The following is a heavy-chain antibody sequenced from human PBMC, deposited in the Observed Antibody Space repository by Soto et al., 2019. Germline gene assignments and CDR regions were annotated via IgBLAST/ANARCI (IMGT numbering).Heavy chain of an antibody. V-gene: IGHV4-34*01. CDR2: INHSGST. Sequence: SETLSLTCAVYGGSFSGYYWSWIRQPPGKGLEWIGEINHSGSTNYNPSLKSRVTISVDTSKNQFSLKLSSVTAADTAVYYCARRYCGSGSSWYNWFDPWGQGTLVTVSS. D-gene: IGHD3-10*01. CDR1: GGSFSGYY. J-gene: IGHJ5*02. CDR3: ARRYCGSGSSWYNWFDP.